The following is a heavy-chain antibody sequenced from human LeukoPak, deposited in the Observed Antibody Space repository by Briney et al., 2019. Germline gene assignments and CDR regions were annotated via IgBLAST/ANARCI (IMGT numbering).Heavy chain of an antibody. V-gene: IGHV3-30*03. D-gene: IGHD1-26*01. CDR3: ATLKYSESYTVDY. Sequence: GRSLRLSCAASGFAFRSYGMHWVRQAPGKGLEWVAVISYDGSNKYYADSVKGRFTISRDNSKNTLYLQMNSLRAEDTAMYYCATLKYSESYTVDYWGQGTLVTVSS. J-gene: IGHJ4*02. CDR2: ISYDGSNK. CDR1: GFAFRSYG.